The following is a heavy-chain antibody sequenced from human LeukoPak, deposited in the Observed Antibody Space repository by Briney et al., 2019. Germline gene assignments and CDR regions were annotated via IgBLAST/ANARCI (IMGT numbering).Heavy chain of an antibody. Sequence: ASVKVSCKASGFTFTGYYIHWVRQAPGQGLEWMGWINPNNGDTNYAQKFQGRVTMTRDTSISTAYMELSRLRSDDTAVYYCARGLSGPYYYYYMDVWGKGTTVTVSS. J-gene: IGHJ6*03. CDR1: GFTFTGYY. D-gene: IGHD2-15*01. CDR3: ARGLSGPYYYYYMDV. V-gene: IGHV1-2*02. CDR2: INPNNGDT.